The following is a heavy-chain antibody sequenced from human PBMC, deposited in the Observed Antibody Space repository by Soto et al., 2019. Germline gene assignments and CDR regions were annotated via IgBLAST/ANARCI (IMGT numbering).Heavy chain of an antibody. CDR1: GGSISTVNYW. Sequence: QVQLQESGPGLVKPSQTLSLTCTVSGGSISTVNYWWSWIRQSPDMGLEWVGHIYNGGSTYNNPSLESRVPMPADTSQNQLSLTFSSVSAADTAVYSCARGPSGDKVDSWGQGTLVTVSS. CDR3: ARGPSGDKVDS. D-gene: IGHD7-27*01. V-gene: IGHV4-30-4*01. CDR2: IYNGGST. J-gene: IGHJ4*02.